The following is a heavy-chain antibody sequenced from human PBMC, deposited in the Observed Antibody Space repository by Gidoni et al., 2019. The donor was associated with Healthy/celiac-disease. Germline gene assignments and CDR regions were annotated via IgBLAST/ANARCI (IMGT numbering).Heavy chain of an antibody. CDR1: GGSFSGYY. Sequence: QVQLQQWGAGLLKPSETLSLTCAVYGGSFSGYYWSWIRQPPGKGLEWIGEINHSGSTNYNPSLKSRVTISVDTSKNQFSLKLSSVTAADTAVYYCARGGGKILSTPDYWGQGTLVTVSS. CDR2: INHSGST. CDR3: ARGGGKILSTPDY. V-gene: IGHV4-34*01. D-gene: IGHD3-10*01. J-gene: IGHJ4*02.